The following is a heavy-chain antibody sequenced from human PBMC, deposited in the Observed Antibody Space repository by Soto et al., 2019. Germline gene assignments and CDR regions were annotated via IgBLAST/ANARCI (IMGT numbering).Heavy chain of an antibody. V-gene: IGHV3-30-3*01. D-gene: IGHD3-22*01. J-gene: IGHJ5*02. CDR3: ARESGYYYDSSGYQGPNWFDP. CDR1: GFTFSSYA. Sequence: PGGSLRLSCAASGFTFSSYAMHWVRQAPGKGLEWVAVISYDGSNKYYADSVKGRFTISRDNSKNTLYLQMNSLRAEDTAVYYCARESGYYYDSSGYQGPNWFDPWGQGTLVTVSS. CDR2: ISYDGSNK.